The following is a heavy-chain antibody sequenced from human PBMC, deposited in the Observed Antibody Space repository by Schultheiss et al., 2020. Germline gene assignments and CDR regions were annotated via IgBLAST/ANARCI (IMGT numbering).Heavy chain of an antibody. CDR2: INSDGTYT. D-gene: IGHD1-26*01. CDR3: ARMDGATIDY. CDR1: GFPFSGYW. J-gene: IGHJ4*02. V-gene: IGHV3-74*03. Sequence: GESLKISCAVSGFPFSGYWMNWVRQAPGKGLVWVSRINSDGTYTTYADSVKGRFTISRDNARNTLYLQMSSLRAEDTAVYYCARMDGATIDYWGQGTLVTVSS.